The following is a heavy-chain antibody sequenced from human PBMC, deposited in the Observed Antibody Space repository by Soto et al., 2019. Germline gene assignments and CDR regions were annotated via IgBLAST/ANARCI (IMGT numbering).Heavy chain of an antibody. Sequence: SVKVSCKASGGTFSSYTISWVRQAPGQGLEWMGRIIPILGIANYAQKLQGRVTITADKSTSTAYMELSSLRSEDTAVYYWARYSSPPASSSSWYSRNRKFDYWGQGTLVTVSS. CDR3: ARYSSPPASSSSWYSRNRKFDY. D-gene: IGHD6-13*01. V-gene: IGHV1-69*02. CDR2: IIPILGIA. CDR1: GGTFSSYT. J-gene: IGHJ4*02.